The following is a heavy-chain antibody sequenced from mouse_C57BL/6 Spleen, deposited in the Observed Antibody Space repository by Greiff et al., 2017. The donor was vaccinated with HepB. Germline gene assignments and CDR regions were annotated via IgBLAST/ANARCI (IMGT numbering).Heavy chain of an antibody. CDR2: IYPGSGST. D-gene: IGHD1-2*01. CDR1: GYTFTSYW. Sequence: QVQLQQSGAELVKPGASVKMSCKASGYTFTSYWITWVKQRPGQGLEWIGDIYPGSGSTNYNEKFKSKATLTVDTSSSTAYMQLSSLTSEDSAVYYCARSLPQYFDVWGTGTTVTVSS. V-gene: IGHV1-55*01. J-gene: IGHJ1*03. CDR3: ARSLPQYFDV.